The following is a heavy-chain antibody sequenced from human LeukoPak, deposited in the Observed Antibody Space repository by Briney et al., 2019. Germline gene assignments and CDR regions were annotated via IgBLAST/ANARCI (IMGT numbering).Heavy chain of an antibody. J-gene: IGHJ4*02. Sequence: PGGSLRLSCAASGFTFSGYWMSWVRQAPGKGLEWVANINQDGSKKYYVDSVKGRFTISRDNAKNSLHLQMNSLRAEDTAVYYCARMTTADYWGQGTLVTVSS. CDR1: GFTFSGYW. CDR2: INQDGSKK. CDR3: ARMTTADY. V-gene: IGHV3-7*01. D-gene: IGHD4-17*01.